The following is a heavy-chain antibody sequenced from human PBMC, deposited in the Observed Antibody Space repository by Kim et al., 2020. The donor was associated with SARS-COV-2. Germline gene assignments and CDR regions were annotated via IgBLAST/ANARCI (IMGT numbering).Heavy chain of an antibody. CDR2: IRRKTDSYGT. D-gene: IGHD6-19*01. Sequence: GGSLRLSCAASGFTFSGYAMHWVRQASGKGLEWVGGIRRKTDSYGTAYSAPVRVTITSDRANNKLNPYLHMKRVKNTDTYDCSSTRVAGTTFAYWG. CDR3: TRVAGTTFAY. J-gene: IGHJ4*01. CDR1: GFTFSGYA. V-gene: IGHV3-73*01.